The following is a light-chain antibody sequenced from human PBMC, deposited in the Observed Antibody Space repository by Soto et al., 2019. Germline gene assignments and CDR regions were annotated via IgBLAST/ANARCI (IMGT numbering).Light chain of an antibody. V-gene: IGKV1-33*01. Sequence: IQMTQSPSSLSASVGDSVTITCQASQDISIYLHWYQQHPGKAPKLLIYDASNLEAGVPSRFSGSGSVTHFSLTISSLQPEDFATYYCQQYETLYTFGPGTKLEI. J-gene: IGKJ2*01. CDR1: QDISIY. CDR2: DAS. CDR3: QQYETLYT.